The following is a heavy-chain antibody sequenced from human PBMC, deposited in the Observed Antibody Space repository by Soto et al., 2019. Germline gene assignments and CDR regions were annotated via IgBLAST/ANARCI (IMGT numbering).Heavy chain of an antibody. CDR1: GFIFSNAW. J-gene: IGHJ4*02. CDR2: IKSKADGGTT. V-gene: IGHV3-15*07. Sequence: GGSLRLSCAASGFIFSNAWINWVRQAPGKGLEWVGRIKSKADGGTTDFAAPVKGRFAISRDDSKNMMYMEMNSLRVEDTAVYYCVRDSYTNTWHWPHNDYWGQGTLVTVSS. D-gene: IGHD6-13*01. CDR3: VRDSYTNTWHWPHNDY.